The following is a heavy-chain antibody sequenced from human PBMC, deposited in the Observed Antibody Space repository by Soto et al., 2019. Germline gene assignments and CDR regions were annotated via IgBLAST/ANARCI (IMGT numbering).Heavy chain of an antibody. Sequence: ASVKVSCKASGYTFTSYDINWVRQATGQGLEWMGWMNPNSGNTGYAQKFQGRVTMTRNTSISTAYMELSSLRSEDTAVYYCARGLDIVLMVYAIGSNWFDPWGQGTLVTVSS. J-gene: IGHJ5*02. CDR3: ARGLDIVLMVYAIGSNWFDP. CDR2: MNPNSGNT. D-gene: IGHD2-8*01. CDR1: GYTFTSYD. V-gene: IGHV1-8*01.